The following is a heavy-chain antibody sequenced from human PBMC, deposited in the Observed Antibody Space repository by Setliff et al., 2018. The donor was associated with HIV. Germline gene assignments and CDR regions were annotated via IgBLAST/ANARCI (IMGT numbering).Heavy chain of an antibody. Sequence: GASVKVSCKASGYTFTDYYLHWVRQAPGQGLEWMGWINPNSGGTKFAQMFQGRVTMTRDTSIGTAYMEVTRLRSDDTAVYYCARVEEVKSGYCSGTKCFDYWGQGTLVTVSS. CDR2: INPNSGGT. D-gene: IGHD2-2*03. J-gene: IGHJ4*02. CDR3: ARVEEVKSGYCSGTKCFDY. V-gene: IGHV1-2*02. CDR1: GYTFTDYY.